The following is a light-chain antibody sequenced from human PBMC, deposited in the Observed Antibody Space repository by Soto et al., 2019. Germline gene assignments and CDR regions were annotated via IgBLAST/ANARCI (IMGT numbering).Light chain of an antibody. V-gene: IGLV2-11*01. CDR1: SSDVGGYNF. Sequence: QSVLTQPRSVSGSPGQSVTIPCTGTSSDVGGYNFVSWYQQHPGKAPKFMIYDVTKRPSGVPDRFSGSKSGNTASLTISGLQAEDEADYYCCSYVGSYTSYVFGTGTKVTVL. CDR3: CSYVGSYTSYV. J-gene: IGLJ1*01. CDR2: DVT.